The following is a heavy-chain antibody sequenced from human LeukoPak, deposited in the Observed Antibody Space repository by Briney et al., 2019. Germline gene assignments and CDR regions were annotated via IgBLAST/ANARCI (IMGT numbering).Heavy chain of an antibody. J-gene: IGHJ4*02. CDR3: ARNWNWDYYFDY. D-gene: IGHD1-7*01. CDR1: GFTFSSYE. CDR2: ISSSGNTV. V-gene: IGHV3-48*03. Sequence: AGGSLRLSCAASGFTFSSYEMNWVRQAPGKGLEWVSYISSSGNTVYYADSVKGRFTISRDNAKNSLYLQMNSLRAEDTAVYYCARNWNWDYYFDYWGQGTLVTASS.